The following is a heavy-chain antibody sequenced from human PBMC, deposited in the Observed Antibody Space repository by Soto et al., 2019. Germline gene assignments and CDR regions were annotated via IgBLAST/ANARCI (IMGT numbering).Heavy chain of an antibody. Sequence: EVQVVEAGGDLVQPGGSLRLSCVGSGFTLSSYWMHWVRQAPGKGLVWVSRISPDGSNINYADFVKGRFTISRDNAKNTLYLQMDSLRAEDTALYYCTRVISGSAGLFDYWGQGALVTVSS. V-gene: IGHV3-74*01. CDR3: TRVISGSAGLFDY. D-gene: IGHD1-26*01. CDR1: GFTLSSYW. J-gene: IGHJ4*02. CDR2: ISPDGSNI.